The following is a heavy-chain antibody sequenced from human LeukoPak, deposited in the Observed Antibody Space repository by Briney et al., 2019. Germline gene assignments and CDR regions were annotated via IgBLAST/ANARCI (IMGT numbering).Heavy chain of an antibody. D-gene: IGHD1-1*01. CDR1: RFTFSSYE. CDR2: ISSSGSTI. V-gene: IGHV3-48*03. Sequence: GGSLRLSCAASRFTFSSYEMNWVRQAPGKGLEWVSYISSSGSTIYYADSVKGRFTISRDNAKNSLYLQMNSLRAEDTAVYYCARENWNDGDSWFDPWGQGTLVTVSS. J-gene: IGHJ5*02. CDR3: ARENWNDGDSWFDP.